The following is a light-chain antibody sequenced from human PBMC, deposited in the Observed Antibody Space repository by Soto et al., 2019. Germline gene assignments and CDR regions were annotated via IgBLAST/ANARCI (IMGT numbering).Light chain of an antibody. CDR3: CSCVGSNTWV. CDR2: EGS. CDR1: SSDVGTYNV. Sequence: QSVLTQPASVSGSPGQSITISCTGISSDVGTYNVVSWYQQHPGKAPKVMIYEGSQRPSGVSNRFSASKSGNTASLTISGLQAEDEADYYCCSCVGSNTWVFGGGTKLTVL. V-gene: IGLV2-23*01. J-gene: IGLJ3*02.